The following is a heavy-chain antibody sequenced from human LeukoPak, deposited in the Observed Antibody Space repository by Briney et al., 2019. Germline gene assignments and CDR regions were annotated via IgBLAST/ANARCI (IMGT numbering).Heavy chain of an antibody. V-gene: IGHV4-38-2*01. CDR3: ARVGDSYDYGGNRYFDY. D-gene: IGHD4-23*01. CDR2: IYHSGNT. Sequence: SETLSLTCAVSTCSVSSGYHWGWIRQPPGKGLEWIGRIYHSGNTYYNPSLKSRVTISVDTSKNQFSLKVSSVTAADTAVYYCARVGDSYDYGGNRYFDYWGQGTLVTVSS. CDR1: TCSVSSGYH. J-gene: IGHJ4*02.